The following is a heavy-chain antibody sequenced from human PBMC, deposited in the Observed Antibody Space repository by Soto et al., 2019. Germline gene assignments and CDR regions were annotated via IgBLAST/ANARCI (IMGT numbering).Heavy chain of an antibody. V-gene: IGHV3-33*01. D-gene: IGHD5-12*01. CDR1: GFTFSSYG. Sequence: QVQLVESGGGVVQPGRSLSLSCAASGFTFSSYGMHWVRQAPGKGLEWVAVIWYDGSNKYYADSVKGRFTISRDNSKNTLYLQMNSLRAEDTAVYYCARPDGYSGYDLPVDYWGQGTLVTVSS. CDR2: IWYDGSNK. J-gene: IGHJ4*02. CDR3: ARPDGYSGYDLPVDY.